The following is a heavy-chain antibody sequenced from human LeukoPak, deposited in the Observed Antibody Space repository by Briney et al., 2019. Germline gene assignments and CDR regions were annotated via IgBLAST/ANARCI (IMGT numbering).Heavy chain of an antibody. J-gene: IGHJ4*02. Sequence: ASVKVSCKASGYTFTSYGISWVRQAPGQGLEWMGWISAYNGNTNYAQKLQGRVTMTTDTSTGTAYMELRSLRSDDTAVYYCARDSWGGWYGGYWGQGTLVTVSS. D-gene: IGHD6-19*01. V-gene: IGHV1-18*01. CDR1: GYTFTSYG. CDR3: ARDSWGGWYGGY. CDR2: ISAYNGNT.